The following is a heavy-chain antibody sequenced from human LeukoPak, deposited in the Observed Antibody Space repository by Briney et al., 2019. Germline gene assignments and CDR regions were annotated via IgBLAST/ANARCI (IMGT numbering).Heavy chain of an antibody. CDR3: ARRGESASYGDYRFDY. V-gene: IGHV3-23*01. CDR2: ISGSSGLT. CDR1: GFTFSNNA. D-gene: IGHD4-17*01. Sequence: PGGSLRLSCEASGFTFSNNAMSWVRQAPGRGLEWVSAISGSSGLTYYTDSVKGRFTISRDNSKNTLFLQMNSLRTEDTAVYYCARRGESASYGDYRFDYWGQGTLVTVSS. J-gene: IGHJ4*02.